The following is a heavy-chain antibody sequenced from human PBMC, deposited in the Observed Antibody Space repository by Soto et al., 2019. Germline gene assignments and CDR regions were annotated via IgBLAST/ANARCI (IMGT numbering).Heavy chain of an antibody. V-gene: IGHV3-23*01. J-gene: IGHJ4*02. CDR1: GFTFSNYA. CDR2: IGGGGATT. Sequence: HPGGSLRLSCAVSGFTFSNYAMNWVRQAPGKGLEWVSAIGGGGATTYYADSVRGRFTISRDNSKNTLYLQMNSLRAEDTAVYYCAKVPQNSPIYHFDYWGQGALVTVSS. CDR3: AKVPQNSPIYHFDY. D-gene: IGHD3-3*02.